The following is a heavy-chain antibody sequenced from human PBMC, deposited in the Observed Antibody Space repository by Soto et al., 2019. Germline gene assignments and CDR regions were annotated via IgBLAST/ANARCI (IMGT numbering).Heavy chain of an antibody. J-gene: IGHJ5*02. D-gene: IGHD3-10*01. Sequence: SETLSLTCTVSGGSISSGGYYWSWIRQHPGKGLEWIGYIYYSGSTYYKPSLKSRVNISVDTSKNQFSLKLSSVNAADTAVYYCARFCITMVRGVTDNWFDPWGQGTLVTVSS. CDR2: IYYSGST. V-gene: IGHV4-31*03. CDR3: ARFCITMVRGVTDNWFDP. CDR1: GGSISSGGYY.